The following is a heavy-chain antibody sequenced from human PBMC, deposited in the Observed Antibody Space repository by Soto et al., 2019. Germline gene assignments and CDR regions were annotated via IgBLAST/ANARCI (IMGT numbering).Heavy chain of an antibody. Sequence: SETLSLTCTVSGGSISSYYWSWIRQPPGKGLEWIGYIYYSGSTNYNPSLKSRVTISVDTSKNQFSLKLSSVTAADTAVYYCARGGLLWFGELINAFDIWGQGTMVTVSS. J-gene: IGHJ3*02. D-gene: IGHD3-10*01. CDR2: IYYSGST. V-gene: IGHV4-59*01. CDR3: ARGGLLWFGELINAFDI. CDR1: GGSISSYY.